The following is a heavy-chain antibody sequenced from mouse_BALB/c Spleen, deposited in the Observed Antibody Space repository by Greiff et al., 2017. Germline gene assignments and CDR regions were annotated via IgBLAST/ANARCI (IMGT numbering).Heavy chain of an antibody. CDR3: ARDGYYGSSYDWYFDV. CDR1: GFTFSSYG. CDR2: INSNGGST. D-gene: IGHD1-1*01. J-gene: IGHJ1*01. Sequence: EVQLVESGGGLVQPGGSLKLSCAASGFTFSSYGMSWVRQTPDKRLELVATINSNGGSTYYPDSVKGRFTISRDNAKNTLYLQMSSLKSEDTAMYYCARDGYYGSSYDWYFDVWGAGTTVTVSS. V-gene: IGHV5-6-3*01.